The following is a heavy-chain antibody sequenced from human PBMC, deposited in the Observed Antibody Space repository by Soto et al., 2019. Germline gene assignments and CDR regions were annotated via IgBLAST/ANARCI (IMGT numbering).Heavy chain of an antibody. CDR1: GYTLTNYG. D-gene: IGHD3-16*01. CDR2: INPYNANT. J-gene: IGHJ3*02. CDR3: ARDRVAGIWGDAFEN. Sequence: QVQLVQAETEVKKPGASVKVSCSTSGYTLTNYGINWVRQAPGQGLERMGWINPYNANTNYAQKLQGRVTMTTDTSTTAAYVDLRSLTSDDTAVYYWARDRVAGIWGDAFENCGQGTVVTVSS. V-gene: IGHV1-18*04.